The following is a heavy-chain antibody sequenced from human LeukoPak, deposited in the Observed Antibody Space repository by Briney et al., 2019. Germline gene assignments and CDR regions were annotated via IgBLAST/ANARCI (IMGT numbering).Heavy chain of an antibody. V-gene: IGHV4-31*01. CDR3: ARRAGGSPFDI. D-gene: IGHD3-10*01. CDR2: IHYSGST. J-gene: IGHJ3*02. CDR1: GGSISSGGYY. Sequence: SQTLSLTCTVSGGSISSGGYYWSWIRQHPGKGLEWIGYIHYSGSTNYNPSLSGPVTISLDTSKNQFSLRLSSVTAADTAIYYCARRAGGSPFDIWGQGTMVTVSS.